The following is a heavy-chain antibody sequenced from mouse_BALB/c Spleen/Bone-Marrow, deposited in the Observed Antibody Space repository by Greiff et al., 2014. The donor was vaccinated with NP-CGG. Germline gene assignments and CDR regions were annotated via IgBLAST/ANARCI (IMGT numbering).Heavy chain of an antibody. J-gene: IGHJ2*01. CDR1: GYTFTSYW. CDR3: AREEDFFDY. Sequence: QVQLKESGAELVKPGTSVKMSCKASGYTFTSYWMHWVKQRPGQGPEWIGDIYPGTNSTNYNEKFKTKATLTVDTSSSTAYMQLSSPTSEDSAVYYCAREEDFFDYWGQGTTLTVSS. V-gene: IGHV1-55*01. CDR2: IYPGTNST.